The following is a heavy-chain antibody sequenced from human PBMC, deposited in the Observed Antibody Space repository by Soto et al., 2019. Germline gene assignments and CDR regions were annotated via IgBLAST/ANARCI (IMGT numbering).Heavy chain of an antibody. V-gene: IGHV1-18*01. CDR3: ARVPILYCTSCYYFDY. CDR2: IYGYNGNP. Sequence: QGQLVQSGPEMKQPGASVKVSCKAYGYTFTSYGVSGVRQAPGQGLEWMGWIYGYNGNPVYAQKYQDRVTITTDTYTSTVYMELRSLRSDDTAIYYCARVPILYCTSCYYFDYWGQGTLVTVSS. CDR1: GYTFTSYG. D-gene: IGHD2-2*01. J-gene: IGHJ4*02.